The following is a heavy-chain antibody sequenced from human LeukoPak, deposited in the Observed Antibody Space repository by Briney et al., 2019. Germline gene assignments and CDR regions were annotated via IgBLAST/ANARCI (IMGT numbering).Heavy chain of an antibody. J-gene: IGHJ4*02. CDR3: AREAGLGTLDY. V-gene: IGHV4-31*03. D-gene: IGHD1-1*01. CDR1: GDSITSGSYY. CDR2: IYYSGST. Sequence: SETLSLTCTVSGDSITSGSYYWSWIRQHPGKGLEWIGYIYYSGSTYYNPSLKSRVTISVDTSKNQFSLKLSSVTAADTAVYYCAREAGLGTLDYWGQGTLVTVSS.